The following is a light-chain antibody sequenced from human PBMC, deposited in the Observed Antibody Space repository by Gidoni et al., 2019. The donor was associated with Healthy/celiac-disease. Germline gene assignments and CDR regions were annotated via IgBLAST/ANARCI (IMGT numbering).Light chain of an antibody. J-gene: IGKJ2*01. V-gene: IGKV3-20*01. CDR3: QHYGSSYT. Sequence: EIVLTQSPDTLSLSPGERATLSCRASQSVSSSYLAWYQQKPGQAPRLLIYGASSRATGIPDRFSGSGSGTDFTLTISRLEPEDFAVYYCQHYGSSYTFDQGTKLEIK. CDR1: QSVSSSY. CDR2: GAS.